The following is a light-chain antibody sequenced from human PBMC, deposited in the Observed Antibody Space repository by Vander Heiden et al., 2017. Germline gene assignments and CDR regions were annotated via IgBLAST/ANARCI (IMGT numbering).Light chain of an antibody. CDR1: QSGLYSSNNKNY. V-gene: IGKV4-1*01. CDR2: WAS. Sequence: DIVMTQSPYSLAVSMVERATITCKSSQSGLYSSNNKNYLAWYQQKPGQPPKLLIYWASTRESGVPDRFSGSGSGTDFTLTISSLQAEDVAVYYCQQYYSTPQTFGQGTKVEIK. CDR3: QQYYSTPQT. J-gene: IGKJ1*01.